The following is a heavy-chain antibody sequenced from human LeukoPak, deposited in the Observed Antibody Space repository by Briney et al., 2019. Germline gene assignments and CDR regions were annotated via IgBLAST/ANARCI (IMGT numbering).Heavy chain of an antibody. CDR3: ARVNTAMVDAFAL. D-gene: IGHD5-18*01. CDR2: IYYSGST. CDR1: GGSISSYY. Sequence: SETLSLTCTVSGGSISSYYWSWIRQPPGKGLEWIGYIYYSGSTNYNPSLKSRVTISVDTSKNQFSLKVRSVTAADTAVYYCARVNTAMVDAFALWGQGTMVIVSS. J-gene: IGHJ3*01. V-gene: IGHV4-59*01.